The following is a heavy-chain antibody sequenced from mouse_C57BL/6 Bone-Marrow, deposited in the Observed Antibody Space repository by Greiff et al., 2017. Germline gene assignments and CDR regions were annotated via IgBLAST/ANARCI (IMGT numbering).Heavy chain of an antibody. Sequence: EVQLQESGPGLVKPSQSLSLTCSVTGYSITSGYYWNWIRQFPGNKLEWMGYISYDGSNNYNPSLKNRISITRDTSKNQFFLKLNSVTTEDTATYYCERRGYYGSTLFAYWGQGTLVTVSA. CDR3: ERRGYYGSTLFAY. D-gene: IGHD1-1*01. V-gene: IGHV3-6*01. CDR1: GYSITSGYY. J-gene: IGHJ3*01. CDR2: ISYDGSN.